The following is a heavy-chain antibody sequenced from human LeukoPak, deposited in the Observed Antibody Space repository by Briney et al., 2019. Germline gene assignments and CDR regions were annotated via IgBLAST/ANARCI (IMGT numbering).Heavy chain of an antibody. D-gene: IGHD1-26*01. CDR1: GFTFSSYE. J-gene: IGHJ4*02. V-gene: IGHV3-20*04. Sequence: PGGSLRLSCAASGFTFSSYEMNWVRQAPGKGLEWVSGMSWNGGTTGYADSVKGRFTISRDNAKNFLYLHMNSLRAEDTALYYCARDRSYGAFDYWGQGTLVTVSS. CDR2: MSWNGGTT. CDR3: ARDRSYGAFDY.